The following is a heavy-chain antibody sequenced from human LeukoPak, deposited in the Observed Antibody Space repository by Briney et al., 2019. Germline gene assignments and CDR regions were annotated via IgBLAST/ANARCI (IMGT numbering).Heavy chain of an antibody. V-gene: IGHV3-66*01. J-gene: IGHJ3*02. CDR1: GFTVSSNY. CDR3: AREVPGHAFDI. Sequence: GGSLRLSCAASGFTVSSNYMSWVRQAPGKGLEWVSVIYSGGSTYYADSVKGRFTISRDNSKNTLYLQMNSLRAEDTAVYYCAREVPGHAFDIWGQGTMVTVSS. CDR2: IYSGGST.